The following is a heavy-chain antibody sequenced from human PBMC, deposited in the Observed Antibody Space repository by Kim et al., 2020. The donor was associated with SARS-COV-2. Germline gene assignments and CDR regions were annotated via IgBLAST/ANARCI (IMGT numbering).Heavy chain of an antibody. CDR1: GLTFSSYE. Sequence: GGSLRLSCAASGLTFSSYEMNWVRQAPGKGLEWVSYISSSGSTIYYADSVKGRFTISRDNAKNSLYLQMNSLRAEDTAVYYCARLVYCSSTSCYSYWYFDLWGRGTLVTVSS. J-gene: IGHJ2*01. V-gene: IGHV3-48*03. CDR2: ISSSGSTI. D-gene: IGHD2-2*01. CDR3: ARLVYCSSTSCYSYWYFDL.